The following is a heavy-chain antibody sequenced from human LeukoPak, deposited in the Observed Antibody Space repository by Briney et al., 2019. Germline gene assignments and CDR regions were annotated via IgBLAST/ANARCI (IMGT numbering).Heavy chain of an antibody. CDR1: GGSISSYY. V-gene: IGHV4-59*01. J-gene: IGHJ5*02. Sequence: SETLSLTCTVSGGSISSYYWSWIRQPPRKGLEWIGYIYYSGSTNYNPSLKSRVTISVDTSKNQFSLKLSSVTAADTAVYYCARDYQAWWFDPWGQGTLVTVSS. CDR2: IYYSGST. D-gene: IGHD2-2*01. CDR3: ARDYQAWWFDP.